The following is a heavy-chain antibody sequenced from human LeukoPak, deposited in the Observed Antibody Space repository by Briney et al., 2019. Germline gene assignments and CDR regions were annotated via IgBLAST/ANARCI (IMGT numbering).Heavy chain of an antibody. D-gene: IGHD2-15*01. V-gene: IGHV3-33*01. Sequence: GRSLRLSCAASGFTFSSYGMHWVRQAPGKGLEWVAVIWYDGSNKYFADSVKGRFTISRDNSKYTLYLQMSSLRAEDTAVYYCASMGYCSGGSCYSGRDWYFDLWGRGTLVTVSS. CDR1: GFTFSSYG. CDR2: IWYDGSNK. CDR3: ASMGYCSGGSCYSGRDWYFDL. J-gene: IGHJ2*01.